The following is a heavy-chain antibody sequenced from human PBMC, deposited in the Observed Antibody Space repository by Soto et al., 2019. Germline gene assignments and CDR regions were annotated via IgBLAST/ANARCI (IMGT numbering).Heavy chain of an antibody. J-gene: IGHJ4*02. Sequence: SETLSLTCTVSGGSISSSSYYWGWIRQPPGKGLEWIGSIYYSGSTYYNPSLKSRVTISVDTSKNQFSLKLSSVTAADTAVYYCARSIAVRGILTQSYFDYWGQGTLVTVSS. CDR2: IYYSGST. CDR3: ARSIAVRGILTQSYFDY. V-gene: IGHV4-39*01. CDR1: GGSISSSSYY. D-gene: IGHD6-19*01.